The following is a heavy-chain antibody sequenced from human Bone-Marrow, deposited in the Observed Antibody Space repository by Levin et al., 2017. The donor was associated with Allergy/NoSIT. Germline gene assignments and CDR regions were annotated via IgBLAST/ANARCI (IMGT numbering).Heavy chain of an antibody. J-gene: IGHJ3*01. CDR3: ARDGFCNASKFHTGAFDV. CDR1: GFKFDIYA. V-gene: IGHV3-23*01. D-gene: IGHD2-2*03. CDR2: IGGAGRRT. Sequence: PGESLKISCVGTGFKFDIYAVSWVRQIPGKGLEWVSTIGGAGRRTFYEDSVKGRFTISRDNSKNTIYLQMNSLRAEDTAVYYCARDGFCNASKFHTGAFDVWGQGTRVTVSS.